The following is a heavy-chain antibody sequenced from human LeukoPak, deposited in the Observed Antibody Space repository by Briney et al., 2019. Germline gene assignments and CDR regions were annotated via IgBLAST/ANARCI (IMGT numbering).Heavy chain of an antibody. V-gene: IGHV3-30-3*01. CDR2: ISYDGSNK. D-gene: IGHD6-19*01. Sequence: GGSLRLSCAASGFTFSSYAMRWVRQAPGKGLEWVAVISYDGSNKYYADSVKGRFTISRDNSKNTLYLQMNSLRAEDTAVYYCAWLNSYSSGWYFDYWGQGTLVTVSS. CDR3: AWLNSYSSGWYFDY. J-gene: IGHJ4*02. CDR1: GFTFSSYA.